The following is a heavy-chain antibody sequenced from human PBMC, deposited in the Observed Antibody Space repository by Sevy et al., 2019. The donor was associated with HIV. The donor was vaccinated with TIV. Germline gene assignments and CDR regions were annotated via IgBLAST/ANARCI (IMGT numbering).Heavy chain of an antibody. J-gene: IGHJ4*02. CDR3: ATTKDYYENSGDPFDY. D-gene: IGHD3-22*01. Sequence: ASVKVSCKVSGYTLTRLAMHWVRQAPGKGLEWMGSFDPEDNERIYAQKWQGRFSMIEDTSTDTAYMELSNLRSEDTAVYYCATTKDYYENSGDPFDYWGQGTLVTVSS. CDR1: GYTLTRLA. V-gene: IGHV1-24*01. CDR2: FDPEDNER.